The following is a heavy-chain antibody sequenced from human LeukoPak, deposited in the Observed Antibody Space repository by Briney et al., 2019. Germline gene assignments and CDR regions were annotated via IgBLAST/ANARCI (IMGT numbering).Heavy chain of an antibody. CDR1: GGSFSGYY. CDR2: INHSGST. D-gene: IGHD3-10*01. Sequence: SETLSLTCAVYGGSFSGYYWSWIRQPPGKGLEWIGEINHSGSTNYNPSLKSRVTISVHTSKNQFSLKLSSVTAADTAVYYCARQTTLVRGVIIPMLDYWGQGTLVTVSS. V-gene: IGHV4-34*01. CDR3: ARQTTLVRGVIIPMLDY. J-gene: IGHJ4*02.